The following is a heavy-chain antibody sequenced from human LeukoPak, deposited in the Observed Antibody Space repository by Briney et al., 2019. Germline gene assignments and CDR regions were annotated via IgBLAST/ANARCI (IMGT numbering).Heavy chain of an antibody. CDR2: ISWNSGSI. CDR3: AKDQSSSTRCLDY. V-gene: IGHV3-9*01. J-gene: IGHJ4*02. D-gene: IGHD2-2*01. Sequence: GRSLRLSCAASGFTFDDYAMHWVRQAPGKGLEWVSGISWNSGSIGYADSVKGRFTISRDNAKNSLYLQMNSLRAEDTALYYCAKDQSSSTRCLDYWGQGTLVTVSS. CDR1: GFTFDDYA.